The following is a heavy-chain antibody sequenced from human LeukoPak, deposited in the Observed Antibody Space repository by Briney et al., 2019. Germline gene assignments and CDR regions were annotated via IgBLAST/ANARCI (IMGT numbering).Heavy chain of an antibody. V-gene: IGHV3-20*04. Sequence: GGSLRLSCAASGFPFHDYGMHWVRQAPGKGREWVAGINWNGGNKGYADFVKGRFTVSRDNAKNSLYLQMNSLRAEDTTLYYCARALVGGTYSYYMDVWGKGTKATVS. CDR2: INWNGGNK. J-gene: IGHJ6*03. CDR1: GFPFHDYG. D-gene: IGHD1-26*01. CDR3: ARALVGGTYSYYMDV.